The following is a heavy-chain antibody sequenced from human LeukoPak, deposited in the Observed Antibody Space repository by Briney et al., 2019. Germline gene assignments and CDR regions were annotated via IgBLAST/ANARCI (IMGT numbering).Heavy chain of an antibody. V-gene: IGHV3-49*04. J-gene: IGHJ1*01. D-gene: IGHD2-21*02. CDR1: GLFIAEYA. CDR2: IRSKAYGGTT. CDR3: TTAYCGGDCYFQH. Sequence: PGGALRLSCTAFGLFIAEYAVGWVRQAPGKGVEWVVFIRSKAYGGTTEYAASVKGRFTISRDDSKSIAYLQRIRLKTLDKTVYYCTTAYCGGDCYFQHWGQGTLVTVSS.